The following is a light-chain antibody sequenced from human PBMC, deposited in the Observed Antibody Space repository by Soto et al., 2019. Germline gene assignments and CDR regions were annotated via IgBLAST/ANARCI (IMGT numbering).Light chain of an antibody. CDR2: STN. Sequence: QSVLTQPPSSSGTPGQRVTISCSGSSSNIGSNTVNWYQQLPGTAPKLLIYSTNKRPSGVPDRFSGSKSGTSASLAISGLQSEDEADYYCAAWYDSLNGVVFGGGTKVTVL. J-gene: IGLJ2*01. V-gene: IGLV1-44*01. CDR1: SSNIGSNT. CDR3: AAWYDSLNGVV.